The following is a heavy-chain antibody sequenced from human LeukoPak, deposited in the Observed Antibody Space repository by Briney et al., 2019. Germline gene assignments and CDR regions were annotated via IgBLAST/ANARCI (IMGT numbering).Heavy chain of an antibody. CDR3: ARGPLAGSLYYYYYMDV. V-gene: IGHV4-39*07. J-gene: IGHJ6*03. Sequence: SETLSLTCTVSGGSISSSSYYWGWIRQPPGKGLEWIGNIYYSGSTYYNPSLKSRVAISVDRSKNQFSLKLSSVTAADTAVYYCARGPLAGSLYYYYYMDVWGKGTTVTVSS. CDR1: GGSISSSSYY. CDR2: IYYSGST. D-gene: IGHD6-13*01.